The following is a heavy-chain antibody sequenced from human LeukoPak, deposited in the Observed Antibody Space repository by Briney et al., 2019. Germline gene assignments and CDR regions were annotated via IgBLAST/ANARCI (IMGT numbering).Heavy chain of an antibody. CDR2: IYYSGST. V-gene: IGHV4-59*01. CDR3: ARGSTMIVGAPDY. CDR1: GGSISSYY. J-gene: IGHJ4*02. Sequence: SETLSLTCTVSGGSISSYYWSWIRQPPGKGLEWIGYIYYSGSTNYNPSLKSRVTISVDTSKNQFSLKLSSVTAADTAVYYCARGSTMIVGAPDYWGQGTLVTVSS. D-gene: IGHD3-22*01.